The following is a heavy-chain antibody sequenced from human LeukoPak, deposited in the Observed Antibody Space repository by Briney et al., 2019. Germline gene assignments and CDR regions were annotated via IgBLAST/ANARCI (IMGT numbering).Heavy chain of an antibody. CDR1: SGSISSSSYY. CDR3: ARVTTWVMGVAGQFDY. CDR2: IYYSGST. Sequence: SETLSLTCTVSSGSISSSSYYWGWIRQPPGKGLEWIGSIYYSGSTYYNPSLKSRVTISVDTSKNQFSLKLSSVTAADTAVYYCARVTTWVMGVAGQFDYWGQGTLVTVSS. D-gene: IGHD6-19*01. J-gene: IGHJ4*02. V-gene: IGHV4-39*07.